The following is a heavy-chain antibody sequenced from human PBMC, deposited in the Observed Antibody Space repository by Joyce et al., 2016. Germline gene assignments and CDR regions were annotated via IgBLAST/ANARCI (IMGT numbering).Heavy chain of an antibody. Sequence: EVQLLESGGGLAEPGGSLRLSCVGHGFTVHSSAMTWGRQAPGKGLEWVASISGNGGTSFYADVAKGRFAVSRDNAGSTLYLQMSNLRAGDTAVYYCAKSSASFILAYFHMDVWGQGARITVSS. CDR1: GFTVHSSA. CDR3: AKSSASFILAYFHMDV. D-gene: IGHD3-9*01. CDR2: ISGNGGTS. V-gene: IGHV3-23*01. J-gene: IGHJ6*02.